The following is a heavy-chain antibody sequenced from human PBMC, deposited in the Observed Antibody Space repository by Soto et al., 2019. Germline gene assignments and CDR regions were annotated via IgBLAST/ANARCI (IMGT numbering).Heavy chain of an antibody. CDR3: ARSDCSGGSCYGRFDP. V-gene: IGHV3-74*03. CDR1: GFVFSDYG. CDR2: INSDGSSI. Sequence: GGSLRLSCGASGFVFSDYGMHWVRQAPGKELVWVARINSDGSSITYADSVKGRFTISRDNAKNTVYLQMNSLRAEDTALYYCARSDCSGGSCYGRFDPWGQGTLVTVSS. D-gene: IGHD2-15*01. J-gene: IGHJ5*01.